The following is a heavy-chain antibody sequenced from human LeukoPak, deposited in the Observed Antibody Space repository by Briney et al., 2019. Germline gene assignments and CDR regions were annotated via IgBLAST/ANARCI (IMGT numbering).Heavy chain of an antibody. J-gene: IGHJ4*02. CDR1: GFTFSSYS. CDR2: INYSGRDT. D-gene: IGHD2-2*02. Sequence: PGGSLRLSCAASGFTFSSYSMTWVRQAPGKGLDWVSVINYSGRDTFYADSVKGRFTISRDNSKNTLYLEMNSLRVEDTAIYYCAKAPAGIRRPFEYWGQGSLVTVSS. V-gene: IGHV3-23*01. CDR3: AKAPAGIRRPFEY.